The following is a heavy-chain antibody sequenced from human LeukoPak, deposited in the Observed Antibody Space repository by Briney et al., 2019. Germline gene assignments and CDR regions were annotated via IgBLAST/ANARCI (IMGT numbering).Heavy chain of an antibody. CDR2: IYYSGST. Sequence: SETLSLTCTVSGGSVSSGSYYWSWLRQPPGKGLEWIGYIYYSGSTNYNPSLKSRVTISVDTSKNQFSLKLSSVTAADTAVYYCASTMRSIAAAGNWFDPWGQGTLVTVSS. J-gene: IGHJ5*02. CDR1: GGSVSSGSYY. CDR3: ASTMRSIAAAGNWFDP. D-gene: IGHD6-13*01. V-gene: IGHV4-61*01.